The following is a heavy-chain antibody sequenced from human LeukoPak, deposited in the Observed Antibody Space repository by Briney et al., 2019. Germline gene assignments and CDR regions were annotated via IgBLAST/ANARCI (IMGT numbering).Heavy chain of an antibody. J-gene: IGHJ4*02. CDR1: GFTFSSYA. V-gene: IGHV3-23*01. CDR2: ISGSGDNT. D-gene: IGHD3-22*01. Sequence: GGSLRLSCAASGFTFSSYAMSWVRQAPGKGLEWVSGISGSGDNTYYADSVKGRFTISRDNSMNTLYVQVNSLGTEDTAAYYCAKGSYYDSSGSFYFDYWGQGTLVTVSS. CDR3: AKGSYYDSSGSFYFDY.